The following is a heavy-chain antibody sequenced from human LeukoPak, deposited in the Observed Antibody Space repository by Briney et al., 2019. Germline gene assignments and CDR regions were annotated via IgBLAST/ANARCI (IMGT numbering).Heavy chain of an antibody. J-gene: IGHJ4*02. CDR3: AKDRSGRDDYSSYYFDY. D-gene: IGHD4-11*01. V-gene: IGHV3-30*02. Sequence: PGGSLRLSCAASGFTFSNYGMHWVRQAPGKGLEWVAFIRYDGSNKYYADSVKGRFTISRDNSKNTLYLQMNSLRAEDTAVYYCAKDRSGRDDYSSYYFDYWGQGTLVTVSS. CDR1: GFTFSNYG. CDR2: IRYDGSNK.